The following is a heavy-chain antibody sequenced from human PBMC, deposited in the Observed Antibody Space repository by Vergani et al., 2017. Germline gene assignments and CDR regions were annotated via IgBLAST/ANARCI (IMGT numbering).Heavy chain of an antibody. V-gene: IGHV3-48*04. Sequence: EVQLVESGGGLVQPGGSLRLSCAASGFTFSSYSMNWVRQAPGKGLEWVSYISSSSSTIYYADYVKGRFTISRDNAKNSLYLQMNSLRAEDTAVYYLARDGYSSSSWVEGYWGQGTLVTVSS. CDR3: ARDGYSSSSWVEGY. CDR1: GFTFSSYS. J-gene: IGHJ4*02. CDR2: ISSSSSTI. D-gene: IGHD6-6*01.